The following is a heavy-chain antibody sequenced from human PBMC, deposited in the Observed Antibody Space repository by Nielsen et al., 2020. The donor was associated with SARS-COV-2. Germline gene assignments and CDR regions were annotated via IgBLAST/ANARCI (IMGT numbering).Heavy chain of an antibody. D-gene: IGHD3-22*01. Sequence: SLKISCAASGFTFDDYAMHWVRQAPGKGLEWVSGISWNSGSIGYADSVKGRFTISRDNAKNSLYLQMNSLRAEDTALYYCAKVYYDSSGLGTNAFDIWGQGTMVTVSS. CDR1: GFTFDDYA. J-gene: IGHJ3*02. CDR3: AKVYYDSSGLGTNAFDI. V-gene: IGHV3-9*01. CDR2: ISWNSGSI.